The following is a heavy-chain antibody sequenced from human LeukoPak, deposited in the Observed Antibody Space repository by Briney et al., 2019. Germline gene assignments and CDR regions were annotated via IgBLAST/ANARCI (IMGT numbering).Heavy chain of an antibody. CDR1: GYSFTSYG. CDR3: ARFLTVTNSWYFDL. J-gene: IGHJ2*01. V-gene: IGHV1-18*04. Sequence: ASAKVFCKASGYSFTSYGITRVRQAPGQGLEWMGWISTKNGNTNYAPKLQGRVTMTTDTSTSTAYMELRSLRSDDTAVYYCARFLTVTNSWYFDLWGRGTLVTVSS. D-gene: IGHD4-17*01. CDR2: ISTKNGNT.